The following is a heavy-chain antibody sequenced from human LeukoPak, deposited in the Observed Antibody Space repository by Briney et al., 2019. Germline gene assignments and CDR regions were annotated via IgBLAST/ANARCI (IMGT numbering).Heavy chain of an antibody. J-gene: IGHJ4*02. Sequence: GGSLRLSCAASGFIFGNYAINWVRQAPGKGLEWVSYISSSGSTISHADSVRGGFTISRDNAKNSLYLRLNSLRVQHTAAYSWARGGDTGWYTNFDSGGQGTLVTVSS. V-gene: IGHV3-48*03. CDR2: ISSSGSTI. D-gene: IGHD6-19*01. CDR3: ARGGDTGWYTNFDS. CDR1: GFIFGNYA.